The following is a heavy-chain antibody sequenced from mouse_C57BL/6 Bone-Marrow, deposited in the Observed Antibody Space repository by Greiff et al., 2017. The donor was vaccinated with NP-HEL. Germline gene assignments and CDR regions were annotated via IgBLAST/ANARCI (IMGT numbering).Heavy chain of an antibody. CDR2: INPSTGGT. V-gene: IGHV1-42*01. CDR3: ARSLWLRRDFDV. CDR1: GYSFTGYY. D-gene: IGHD2-2*01. J-gene: IGHJ1*03. Sequence: VQLKQSGPELVKPGASVKISCKASGYSFTGYYMNWVKQSPEKSLEWIGEINPSTGGTTYNQKFKAKATLTVDKSSSTAYMQLKSLTSEDSAVYYCARSLWLRRDFDVWGTGTTVTVSS.